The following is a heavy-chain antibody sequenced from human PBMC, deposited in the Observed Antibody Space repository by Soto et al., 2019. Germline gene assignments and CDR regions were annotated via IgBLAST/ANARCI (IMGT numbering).Heavy chain of an antibody. D-gene: IGHD1-1*01. CDR3: LRDQRHWNEFADQ. V-gene: IGHV3-74*01. CDR1: GFAFGSYW. Sequence: VQLVESGGGLVQPGGSLRLSCAASGFAFGSYWMHWVRQAPGTGLVWVSRISQDGAIATQADSVKGRFTISTDNAQNTMFLQMNSLRADDTAVYYCLRDQRHWNEFADQWGQGTLVTVSS. CDR2: ISQDGAIA. J-gene: IGHJ4*02.